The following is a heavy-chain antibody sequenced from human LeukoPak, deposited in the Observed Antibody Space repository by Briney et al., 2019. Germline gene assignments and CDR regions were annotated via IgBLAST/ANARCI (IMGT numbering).Heavy chain of an antibody. CDR2: IGYDGRNK. J-gene: IGHJ6*03. Sequence: PGGSLRLSCAASGFTFSSYGIHWVRQAPGKGLEWVTFIGYDGRNKYYADSVKGRFTISRDNAKNSLYLQMNSLRAEDTAVYYCASQAGVYYYYMDVWGKGTTVTVSS. V-gene: IGHV3-30*02. CDR3: ASQAGVYYYYMDV. CDR1: GFTFSSYG. D-gene: IGHD3-10*01.